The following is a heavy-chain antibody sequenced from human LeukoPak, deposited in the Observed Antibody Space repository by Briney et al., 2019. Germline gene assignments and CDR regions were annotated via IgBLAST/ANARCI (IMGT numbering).Heavy chain of an antibody. CDR1: GFTFSSYG. Sequence: PGGSLRLSCAASGFTFSSYGMYWVRQAPGKGLEWVAVISYDGSNKYYADSVKGRFTISRDNAEKSLYLQMNSLRAEDTAVYYCAKDRSSGGSGPRFDPWGQGTLVTVSS. CDR2: ISYDGSNK. CDR3: AKDRSSGGSGPRFDP. V-gene: IGHV3-30*18. J-gene: IGHJ5*02. D-gene: IGHD3-10*01.